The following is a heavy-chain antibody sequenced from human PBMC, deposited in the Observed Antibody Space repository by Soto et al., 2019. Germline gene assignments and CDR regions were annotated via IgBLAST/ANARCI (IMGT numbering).Heavy chain of an antibody. V-gene: IGHV1-18*01. CDR1: GYTFTSYG. J-gene: IGHJ4*02. CDR2: ISAYNSNT. D-gene: IGHD6-19*01. CDR3: ARENVAVAAPGGIDY. Sequence: ASVKVSCKASGYTFTSYGISWVRQAPGQGLEWMGWISAYNSNTNYAQKLQGRVTMTTDTSTSTAYMELRSLRSDDTAVYYCARENVAVAAPGGIDYWGQGTLVTVSS.